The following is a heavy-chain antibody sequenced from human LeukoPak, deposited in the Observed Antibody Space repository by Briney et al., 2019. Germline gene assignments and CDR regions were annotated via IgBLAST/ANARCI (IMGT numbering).Heavy chain of an antibody. D-gene: IGHD3-10*01. Sequence: LSLTCAVYGGSFSGYYWSWIRQAPGKGLEWVSYISSSGSTIYYADSVKGRFTISRDNAKNSLYLQMNSLRAEDTAVYYCARGSSMVRGLRYYYYYYMDVWGKGTTVTVSS. CDR3: ARGSSMVRGLRYYYYYYMDV. V-gene: IGHV3-11*04. J-gene: IGHJ6*03. CDR1: GGSFSGYY. CDR2: ISSSGSTI.